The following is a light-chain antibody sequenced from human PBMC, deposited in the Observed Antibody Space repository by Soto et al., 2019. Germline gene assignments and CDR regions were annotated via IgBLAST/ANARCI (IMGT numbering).Light chain of an antibody. J-gene: IGKJ5*01. V-gene: IGKV1-33*01. CDR1: QDIRNY. CDR2: DAS. Sequence: DIQMTQSPSSLSAPVGDRVTITGQATQDIRNYLNWYQQKPGKAPKLLIFDASDLKAGSPSRFSGSGSGTDFSFTISSMQPEDVATYYCQQYDNLPITFGQGTRLEIK. CDR3: QQYDNLPIT.